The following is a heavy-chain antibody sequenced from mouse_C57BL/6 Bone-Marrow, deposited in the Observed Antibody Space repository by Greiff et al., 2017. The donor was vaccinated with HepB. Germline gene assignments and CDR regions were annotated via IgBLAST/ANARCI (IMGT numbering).Heavy chain of an antibody. CDR3: AYYSNPFDY. CDR1: GYAFSSSW. Sequence: VQLQQSGPELVKPGASVKISCKASGYAFSSSWMNWVKQRPGKGLEWIGRIYPGDGDTNYNGKFKGKATLTAAKSSSTAYMQLSSLTSEDSAVYFCAYYSNPFDYWGQGTTLTVSS. V-gene: IGHV1-82*01. D-gene: IGHD2-5*01. J-gene: IGHJ2*01. CDR2: IYPGDGDT.